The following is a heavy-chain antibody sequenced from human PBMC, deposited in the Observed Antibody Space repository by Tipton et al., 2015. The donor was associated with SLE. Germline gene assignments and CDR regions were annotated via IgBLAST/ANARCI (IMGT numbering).Heavy chain of an antibody. V-gene: IGHV3-7*01. CDR1: GFTFSSYW. D-gene: IGHD6-13*01. Sequence: SLRLSCAASGFTFSSYWMSWVRQAPGKGLEWVANIKQDGSEEYYVDSVKGRFTISRDNAKNSLYLQMNSLRAEDTAVYYCARDGRIAAAGWGDYWGQGTLVTVSS. J-gene: IGHJ4*02. CDR3: ARDGRIAAAGWGDY. CDR2: IKQDGSEE.